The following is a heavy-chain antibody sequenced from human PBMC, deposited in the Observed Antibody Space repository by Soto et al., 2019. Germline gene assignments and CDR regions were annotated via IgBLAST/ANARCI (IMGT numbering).Heavy chain of an antibody. CDR2: INAGNGNT. CDR1: GYTFTSYA. V-gene: IGHV1-3*01. D-gene: IGHD3-22*01. Sequence: ASVKVSRKASGYTFTSYAMHWVRQAPGQRLEWMGWINAGNGNTKYSQKFQGRVTITRDTSASTAYMELSSLRSEDTAVYYCARDAYYYDSSGYADFDYWGQGTLVTVSS. CDR3: ARDAYYYDSSGYADFDY. J-gene: IGHJ4*02.